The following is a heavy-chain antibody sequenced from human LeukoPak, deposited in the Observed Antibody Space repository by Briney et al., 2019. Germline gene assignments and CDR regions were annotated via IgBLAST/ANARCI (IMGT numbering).Heavy chain of an antibody. CDR1: GFSFRSYW. J-gene: IGHJ4*02. Sequence: PGQSLRLSCAASGFSFRSYWMSWVRLAPGKGLEWVADIKKDGSERYYVDSVKGRFTISRDNAKNSLFLQMNSLRAEDTAVYYCTWSGEADWGQGTLVTVSS. CDR2: IKKDGSER. D-gene: IGHD3-3*01. V-gene: IGHV3-7*01. CDR3: TWSGEAD.